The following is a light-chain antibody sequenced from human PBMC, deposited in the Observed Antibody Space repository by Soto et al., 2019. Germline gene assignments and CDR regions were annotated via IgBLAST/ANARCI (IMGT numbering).Light chain of an antibody. J-gene: IGKJ4*01. V-gene: IGKV3-11*01. CDR3: QQRGDWPLT. CDR2: AAS. Sequence: EIVLTQSPATLSLSPGERANLSCRASQSVGSYLAWYQQKPGQAPRLLVYAASTRAPGIPARFSGSGSGTDFTLSISSLEPEDFAVYFCQQRGDWPLTFGGGTKVEIK. CDR1: QSVGSY.